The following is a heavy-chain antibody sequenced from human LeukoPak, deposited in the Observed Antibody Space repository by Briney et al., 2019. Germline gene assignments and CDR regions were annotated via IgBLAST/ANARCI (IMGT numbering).Heavy chain of an antibody. V-gene: IGHV3-74*01. CDR2: INSDGGSA. CDR3: GASSGPNWFDP. CDR1: GFTFSNYW. J-gene: IGHJ5*02. D-gene: IGHD3-22*01. Sequence: GGSLRLSCAASGFTFSNYWMNWVRQAPGKGLVWVSRINSDGGSASYADSVKGRFTISRDNAKNTLYLQMNSLRVEDTAVYYCGASSGPNWFDPWGQGTLVTVSA.